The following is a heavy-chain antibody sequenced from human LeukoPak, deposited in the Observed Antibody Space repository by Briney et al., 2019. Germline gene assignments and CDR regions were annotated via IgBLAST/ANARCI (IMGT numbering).Heavy chain of an antibody. D-gene: IGHD6-19*01. V-gene: IGHV1-2*06. CDR1: GYTFTGSY. CDR3: ARRTGSGWFYY. CDR2: INTNSGGT. Sequence: ASVKVSCKASGYTFTGSYMHWVRQAPGQGLEWMGRINTNSGGTIYAQNFQARDTMTRDMSINTAYMELSRLRSDDSAVYYCARRTGSGWFYYWGQGTLVTVSS. J-gene: IGHJ4*02.